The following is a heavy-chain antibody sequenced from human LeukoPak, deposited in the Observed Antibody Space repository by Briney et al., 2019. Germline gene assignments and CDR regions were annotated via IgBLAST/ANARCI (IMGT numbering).Heavy chain of an antibody. CDR3: ARDGVGLDI. J-gene: IGHJ3*02. CDR1: GFTFEDYD. Sequence: GGSLRLSCAASGFTFEDYDISWVRQAPGKRLEWVSGIKWNGGSTGYADSVKGRFTISRDNAQTSVYLQMNSLRAEDTAFYYCARDGVGLDIWGQGTMVSVSS. V-gene: IGHV3-20*04. CDR2: IKWNGGST. D-gene: IGHD2-8*01.